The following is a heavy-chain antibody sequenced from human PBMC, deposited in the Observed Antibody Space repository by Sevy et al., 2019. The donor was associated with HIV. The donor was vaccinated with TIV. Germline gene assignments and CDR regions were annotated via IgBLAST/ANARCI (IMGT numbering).Heavy chain of an antibody. Sequence: GGSLRLSCAASGFPVSSNYMSWVRQAPGKGLEWVSVIYSDGSTYHADSVKGRFTISRDNSKNTLYPQMNSLRVEDTAVYYCARGKSGYGYGLDYWGQRTLVTVSS. V-gene: IGHV3-66*01. CDR3: ARGKSGYGYGLDY. CDR1: GFPVSSNY. CDR2: IYSDGST. J-gene: IGHJ4*02. D-gene: IGHD5-18*01.